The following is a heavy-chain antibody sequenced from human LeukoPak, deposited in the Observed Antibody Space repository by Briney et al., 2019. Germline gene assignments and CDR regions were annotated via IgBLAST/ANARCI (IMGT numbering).Heavy chain of an antibody. J-gene: IGHJ5*02. D-gene: IGHD3-10*01. CDR3: ARQEIGGGSFDP. Sequence: SETLSLTCPLCGGSISSYCWSWIRQPPANGLGWIGYIYCRGSTNYNPSLKSRVTISVDTSKNQCCLKLSSVTAADTGVYNCARQEIGGGSFDPWGQGTLVTVSS. CDR1: GGSISSYC. CDR2: IYCRGST. V-gene: IGHV4-59*08.